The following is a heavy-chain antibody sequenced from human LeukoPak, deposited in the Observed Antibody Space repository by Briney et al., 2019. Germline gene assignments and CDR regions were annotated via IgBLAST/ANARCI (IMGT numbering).Heavy chain of an antibody. CDR1: GFIFSTYW. D-gene: IGHD7-27*01. V-gene: IGHV3-74*01. CDR2: INSVGSST. J-gene: IGHJ4*02. Sequence: GGSLRLSCTASGFIFSTYWMHWVRQAPGKGLVWVSRINSVGSSTNYADSVKGRFTISRDNAKNMLYLQMNSLRAEDTAVYYCAKGGPASNWAYFDYWGQGTLVTVSS. CDR3: AKGGPASNWAYFDY.